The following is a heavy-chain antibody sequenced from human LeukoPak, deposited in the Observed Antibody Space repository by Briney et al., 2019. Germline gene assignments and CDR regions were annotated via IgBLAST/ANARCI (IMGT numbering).Heavy chain of an antibody. J-gene: IGHJ4*02. D-gene: IGHD5-24*01. CDR3: AKDISRWLQSCFDY. Sequence: GGSLRLSCAASGFTFSSYGMHWVSQAPGKGLEWVAVISYDGSNKYYADSVKGRFTISRDNSKNTLYMQMNSLRAEDTAVYYCAKDISRWLQSCFDYWGQGTLVTVSS. CDR2: ISYDGSNK. V-gene: IGHV3-30*18. CDR1: GFTFSSYG.